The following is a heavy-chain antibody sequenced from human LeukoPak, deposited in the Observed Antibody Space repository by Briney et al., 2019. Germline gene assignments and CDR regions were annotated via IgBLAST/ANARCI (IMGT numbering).Heavy chain of an antibody. CDR3: AKDRFSLTGPGSYFDY. CDR2: ISGSGGST. D-gene: IGHD3-10*01. CDR1: GFTFSSYA. J-gene: IGHJ4*02. Sequence: PGGSLRLSCAASGFTFSSYAMSWVRQAPGKGLEWVSAISGSGGSTYYADSVKGRFTISRDNSKNTLYLQMNSLRAEDTAVYYCAKDRFSLTGPGSYFDYWGQGTLVTVSS. V-gene: IGHV3-23*01.